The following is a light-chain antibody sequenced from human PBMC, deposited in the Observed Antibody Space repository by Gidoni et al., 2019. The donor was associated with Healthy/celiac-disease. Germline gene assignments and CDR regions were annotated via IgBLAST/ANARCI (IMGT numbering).Light chain of an antibody. CDR3: QQYNSYSRT. CDR2: TAS. Sequence: DNQMTQSPSTMSASVGDRVTITCRASQSISSWLAWYQQKPGKAPKLLIYTASSLESGVPSRFSGSGSGTDFTLTISSLQPDDFATYYCQQYNSYSRTFGQGTKVEIK. CDR1: QSISSW. J-gene: IGKJ1*01. V-gene: IGKV1-5*03.